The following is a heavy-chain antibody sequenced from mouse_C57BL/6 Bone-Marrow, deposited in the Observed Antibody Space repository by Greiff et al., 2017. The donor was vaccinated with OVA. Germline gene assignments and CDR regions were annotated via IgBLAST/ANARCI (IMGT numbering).Heavy chain of an antibody. J-gene: IGHJ2*01. Sequence: VQLQQPGAELVRPGSSVKLSCKASGYTFTSYWMHWVKQRPIQGLEWIGNIDPSDSETHYNQKFKDKATLTVDKSSSTAYMQLSSLTSEDSAVYYCARKTSIYYDYDDYFDYWGRGTTLTVSS. V-gene: IGHV1-52*01. CDR1: GYTFTSYW. CDR3: ARKTSIYYDYDDYFDY. D-gene: IGHD2-4*01. CDR2: IDPSDSET.